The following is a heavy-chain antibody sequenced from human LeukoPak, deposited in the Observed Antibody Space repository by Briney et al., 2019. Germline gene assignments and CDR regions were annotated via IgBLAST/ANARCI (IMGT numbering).Heavy chain of an antibody. CDR2: INYSGST. D-gene: IGHD3-9*01. CDR3: ARTSPATPLLRYFDWSSSPMDV. J-gene: IGHJ6*02. CDR1: GGSISSYY. Sequence: PSETLSLTCTVSGGSISSYYWSWIRQPPGKGLEWIGYINYSGSTNYNPSLKSRVTISVDTSKNQFSLKLSSVTAADTAVYYCARTSPATPLLRYFDWSSSPMDVWGQGTTVTVSS. V-gene: IGHV4-59*01.